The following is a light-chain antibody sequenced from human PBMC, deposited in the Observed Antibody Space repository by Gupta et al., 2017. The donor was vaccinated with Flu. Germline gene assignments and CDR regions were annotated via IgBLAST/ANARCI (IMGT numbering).Light chain of an antibody. CDR3: QQRTNWPRT. CDR2: DVT. CDR1: QSVSSY. Sequence: EIVLTQSPATLSLSPGERATLSCRASQSVSSYLAWYQQKPGQAPRLLIYDVTKRATGIPASFSGSGSGTDFTLTISSLEPEDFAVYYCQQRTNWPRTFGQGTKVEVK. V-gene: IGKV3-11*01. J-gene: IGKJ1*01.